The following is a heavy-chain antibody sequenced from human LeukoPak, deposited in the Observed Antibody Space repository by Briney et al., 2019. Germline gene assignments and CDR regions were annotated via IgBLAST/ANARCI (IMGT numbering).Heavy chain of an antibody. V-gene: IGHV3-7*01. J-gene: IGHJ6*02. CDR1: GFTFSTYW. CDR3: ARGPVGGVSYNYYHGMDV. D-gene: IGHD3-16*01. Sequence: GGSLRLSCAASGFTFSTYWMSWVRQAPGKGPEWVANIKQDESEKYYVESVKGRFTISRDNAKNTLYLQMNSLRVEDTAVYYCARGPVGGVSYNYYHGMDVWGPGTTVTVSS. CDR2: IKQDESEK.